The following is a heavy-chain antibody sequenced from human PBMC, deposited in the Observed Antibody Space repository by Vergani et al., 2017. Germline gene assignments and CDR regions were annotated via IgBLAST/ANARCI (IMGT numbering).Heavy chain of an antibody. J-gene: IGHJ1*01. V-gene: IGHV3-21*01. Sequence: EVQLVESGGGLVKPGGSLRLSCVASGFTSGSYSMNWVRQAPGKGLEWVSFISSSSSYRYYADSVKGRFTISRDNCEYSLLLQMNSLRPEDTAVYYCASGVPGYQLATQYFQHWGQGTLVTVSS. CDR2: ISSSSSYR. CDR1: GFTSGSYS. CDR3: ASGVPGYQLATQYFQH. D-gene: IGHD2-2*01.